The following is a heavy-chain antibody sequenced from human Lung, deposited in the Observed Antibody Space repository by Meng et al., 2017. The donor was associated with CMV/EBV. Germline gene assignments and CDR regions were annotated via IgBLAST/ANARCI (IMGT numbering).Heavy chain of an antibody. Sequence: VRLRGPGQTLVTPSAPSPLTRAVSGDSITNHNWWAWVRQPPGKGLEWIGEIPHRGSSAYNPSLKSRVSMSIDKSKNQFSLKLTSVTAADTAVYHCLRRSGGSVWGQGTLVTVSS. J-gene: IGHJ1*01. CDR3: LRRSGGSV. CDR2: IPHRGSS. V-gene: IGHV4-4*02. CDR1: GDSITNHNW. D-gene: IGHD3-10*01.